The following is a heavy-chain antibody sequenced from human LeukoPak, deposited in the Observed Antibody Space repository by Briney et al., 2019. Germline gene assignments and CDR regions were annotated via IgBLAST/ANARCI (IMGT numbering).Heavy chain of an antibody. D-gene: IGHD3-10*01. CDR1: GITVSNYD. V-gene: IGHV3-23*01. Sequence: GGSLRLSCVVSGITVSNYDMSWVRQTPGKGLEWVSGIRESGGGTNHADYVKGRFTVSRDNSKNTVYLQMNSLRAEDTAVYFCAKRGIVIRGVLIMGFHKAAYYFDSWGQGILVTVSS. CDR3: AKRGIVIRGVLIMGFHKAAYYFDS. CDR2: IRESGGGT. J-gene: IGHJ4*02.